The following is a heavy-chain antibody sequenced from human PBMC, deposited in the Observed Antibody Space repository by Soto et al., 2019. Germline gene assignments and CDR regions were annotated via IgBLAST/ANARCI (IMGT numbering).Heavy chain of an antibody. V-gene: IGHV3-23*01. Sequence: EVQLLESGGGLVQPGGSLRLSCAASGFTFSSYAMSWVRQAPGKVLEWVSAISGSGGSTYYADSVKGRFTISRDNSNNTLYLQINSLRAEDTAVYYCAKDVPNTSIVMAVLYYWGQGTLVTVSS. D-gene: IGHD5-18*01. CDR2: ISGSGGST. J-gene: IGHJ4*02. CDR3: AKDVPNTSIVMAVLYY. CDR1: GFTFSSYA.